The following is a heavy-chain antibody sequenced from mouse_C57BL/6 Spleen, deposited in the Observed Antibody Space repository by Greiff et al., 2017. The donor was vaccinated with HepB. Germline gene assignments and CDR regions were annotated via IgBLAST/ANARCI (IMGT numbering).Heavy chain of an antibody. Sequence: EVKLMESEGGLVQPGSSMKLSCTASGFTFSDYYMAWVRQVPEKGLEWVANINYDGSSTYYLDSLKIRFIISRDNAKNILYLQMSSLKSEDTATYYCARAGVITTAYAMDYWGQGTSVTVSS. CDR2: INYDGSST. V-gene: IGHV5-16*01. J-gene: IGHJ4*01. CDR1: GFTFSDYY. CDR3: ARAGVITTAYAMDY. D-gene: IGHD1-1*01.